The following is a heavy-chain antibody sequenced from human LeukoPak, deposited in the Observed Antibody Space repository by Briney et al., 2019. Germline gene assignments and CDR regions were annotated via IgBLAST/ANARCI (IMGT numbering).Heavy chain of an antibody. V-gene: IGHV4-30-2*01. CDR3: ARGGVTTVVYFDY. CDR1: GGSISSGGYS. CDR2: IYHSGST. D-gene: IGHD4-23*01. Sequence: PSQTLSLTCAVSGGSISSGGYSWSWIRQPPGKGLEWIGYIYHSGSTYYNPSLKSRVTISVDRSKNQFSLKLSSVTAADTAVYYCARGGVTTVVYFDYWGQGTLVTVSS. J-gene: IGHJ4*02.